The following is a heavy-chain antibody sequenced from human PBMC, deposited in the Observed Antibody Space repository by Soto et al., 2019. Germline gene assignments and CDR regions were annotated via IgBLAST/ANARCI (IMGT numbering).Heavy chain of an antibody. CDR2: INPSGGST. V-gene: IGHV1-46*01. D-gene: IGHD5-18*01. Sequence: QVQLVQSGAEVKKPGASVKVSCKASGYTFTSYYMHWVRQAPGQGLEWMGIINPSGGSTSYAQKFKGRGTMTADASRSKGEMELSSLRAEDTAVYDCARGLGYSHVCFDYRGQGTLVTGSS. CDR1: GYTFTSYY. CDR3: ARGLGYSHVCFDY. J-gene: IGHJ4*02.